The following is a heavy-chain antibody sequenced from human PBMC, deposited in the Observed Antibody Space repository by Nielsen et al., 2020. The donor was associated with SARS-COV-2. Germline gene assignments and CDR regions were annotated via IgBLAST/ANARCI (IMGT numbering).Heavy chain of an antibody. V-gene: IGHV3-23*01. CDR1: GFSFSNYG. CDR2: ISESGGAT. D-gene: IGHD3-10*01. CDR3: AIHEGED. Sequence: GGSLPLSCVASGFSFSNYGMKWVRQAPGKGLEWVSAISESGGATYYTDSVKGRFTISRDNSRNTLYLEMNSLRADDAAVYYCAIHEGEDWGQGTLVTVSS. J-gene: IGHJ4*02.